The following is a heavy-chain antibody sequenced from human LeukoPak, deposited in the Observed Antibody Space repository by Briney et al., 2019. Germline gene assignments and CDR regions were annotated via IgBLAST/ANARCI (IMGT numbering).Heavy chain of an antibody. CDR1: GGTFSSYA. Sequence: ASVKVSCKASGGTFSSYAISWVRQAPGQGLEWMGWISAYNGNTNYAQKLQGRVTMTTDTSTSTAYMELRSLRSDDTAVYYCARDKGAVAGSDYMDVWGKGTTVTISS. CDR2: ISAYNGNT. J-gene: IGHJ6*03. CDR3: ARDKGAVAGSDYMDV. V-gene: IGHV1-18*01. D-gene: IGHD6-19*01.